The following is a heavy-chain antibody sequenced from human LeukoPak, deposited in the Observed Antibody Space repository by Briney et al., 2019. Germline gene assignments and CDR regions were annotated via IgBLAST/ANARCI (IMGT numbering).Heavy chain of an antibody. D-gene: IGHD3-10*01. V-gene: IGHV3-48*01. CDR3: ARDSYYYGSGSSFNWFDP. CDR2: ISSSSSTI. J-gene: IGHJ5*02. CDR1: GFTFSNYW. Sequence: PGGSLRLSCAASGFTFSNYWMHWVRQAPGKGLEWVSYISSSSSTIYYADSVKGRFTISRDNAKNSLYLQMNSLRAEDTAVYYCARDSYYYGSGSSFNWFDPWGQGTLVTVSS.